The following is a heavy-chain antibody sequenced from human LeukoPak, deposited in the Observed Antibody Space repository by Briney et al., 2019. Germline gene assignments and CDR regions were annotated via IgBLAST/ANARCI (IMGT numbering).Heavy chain of an antibody. CDR1: GYTFTSYG. CDR2: INTYNGNT. D-gene: IGHD3-3*01. J-gene: IGHJ6*02. V-gene: IGHV1-18*01. CDR3: ARDTNFWSSYIYYYCGMDV. Sequence: GVSVKVSCKASGYTFTSYGISWVRQAPGQGLEWMGWINTYNGNTNYAQNLQGRVTMTTDTSTTTAYMELRSLRSDDTAVYYCARDTNFWSSYIYYYCGMDVWGQGTTVAVSS.